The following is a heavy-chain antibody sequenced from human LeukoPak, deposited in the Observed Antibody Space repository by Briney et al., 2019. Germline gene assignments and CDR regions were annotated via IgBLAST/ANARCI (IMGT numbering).Heavy chain of an antibody. D-gene: IGHD5-18*01. Sequence: PSETLSLTCTVSGDSISTKFYYWGWIRQSPGKGLEWIGSIYYTGSTNYSPSLKSRVTISVDTSKNQFSLKLRSVTAADTAVYYCAREKVDTATPAEFGYWGQGTLVTVSS. J-gene: IGHJ4*02. V-gene: IGHV4-39*07. CDR1: GDSISTKFYY. CDR2: IYYTGST. CDR3: AREKVDTATPAEFGY.